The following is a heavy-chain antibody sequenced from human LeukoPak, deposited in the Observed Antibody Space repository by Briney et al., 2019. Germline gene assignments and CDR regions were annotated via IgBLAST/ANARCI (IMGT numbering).Heavy chain of an antibody. CDR3: ARGPRFRIFGVVISSNWFDP. J-gene: IGHJ5*02. CDR2: INHSGST. D-gene: IGHD3-3*01. Sequence: SETLSLTCTVSGYSMSSGYYWSWIRQPPGKGLEWIGEINHSGSTNYNPSLKSRVTISVDTSKNQFSLKLSSVTAADTAVYYCARGPRFRIFGVVISSNWFDPWGQGTLVTVSS. CDR1: GYSMSSGYY. V-gene: IGHV4-38-2*02.